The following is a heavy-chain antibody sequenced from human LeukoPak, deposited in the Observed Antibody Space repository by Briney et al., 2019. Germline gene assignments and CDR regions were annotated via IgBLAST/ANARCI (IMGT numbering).Heavy chain of an antibody. CDR3: ARESRGKSSSSGDY. CDR2: IIPIFGTA. J-gene: IGHJ4*02. V-gene: IGHV1-69*05. Sequence: ASVKVSCKASGGTFSSYAISWVRQAPGQGLEWMGGIIPIFGTANYAQKFQGRVTITTDESTSTAYMELSSLRSEDTAVYYCARESRGKSSSSGDYWGQGTLVTVSS. CDR1: GGTFSSYA. D-gene: IGHD6-6*01.